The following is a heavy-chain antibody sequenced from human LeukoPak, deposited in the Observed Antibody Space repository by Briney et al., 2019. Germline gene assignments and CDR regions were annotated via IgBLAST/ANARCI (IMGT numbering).Heavy chain of an antibody. J-gene: IGHJ4*02. CDR3: ARDVNLYYDYVWGSSY. Sequence: TGGSLRLSCAASGFTFSDYYMSWIRQAPGEGLEGVSYISSSGSTIYYADSVKGRFTISRDNAKNSLYLQMNSLRAEDTAVYYCARDVNLYYDYVWGSSYWGQGTLVTVSS. V-gene: IGHV3-11*04. CDR1: GFTFSDYY. D-gene: IGHD3-16*01. CDR2: ISSSGSTI.